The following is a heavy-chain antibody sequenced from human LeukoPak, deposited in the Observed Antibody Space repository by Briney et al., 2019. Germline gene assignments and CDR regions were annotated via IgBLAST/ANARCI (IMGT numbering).Heavy chain of an antibody. Sequence: GASVKVSCKASGYTFTSYYMHWVRQAPGQGLEWMGIINPSGGSTSYAQKFQGRVTMTRDTSTSTVYMELSSLRSEDTAVYYCARARDIAAASGCFDYWGQGTLVTVSS. V-gene: IGHV1-46*01. CDR2: INPSGGST. D-gene: IGHD6-13*01. CDR3: ARARDIAAASGCFDY. J-gene: IGHJ4*02. CDR1: GYTFTSYY.